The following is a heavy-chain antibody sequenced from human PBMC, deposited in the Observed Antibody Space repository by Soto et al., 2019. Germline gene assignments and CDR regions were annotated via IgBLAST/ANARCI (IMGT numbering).Heavy chain of an antibody. V-gene: IGHV1-8*01. CDR2: MNPDSGHA. Sequence: QVQLVQSGAEVKKPGASVKVSCKASGYTFTNSDINWVRQAPGQGLEWMGWMNPDSGHAAYAQKFQGRVTLTTSTSTSTVYMEMRSLGSEDTAVYYCARRPHCSGGFCYYGLDNWGQGTLVTVSS. CDR1: GYTFTNSD. CDR3: ARRPHCSGGFCYYGLDN. D-gene: IGHD2-15*01. J-gene: IGHJ4*02.